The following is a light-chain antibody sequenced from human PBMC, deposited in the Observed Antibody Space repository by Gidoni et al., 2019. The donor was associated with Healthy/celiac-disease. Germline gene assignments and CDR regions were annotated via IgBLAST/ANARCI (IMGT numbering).Light chain of an antibody. Sequence: EIVMTQSPATLSVSPGERATLSCRASQSFSSNLAWYQQKPCQAPRLLIYGASTRATGIPARFSGSGSGTEFTLTISSLQSEDFAVYYCQQYNNWPGTFGQGTKVEIK. V-gene: IGKV3-15*01. J-gene: IGKJ1*01. CDR3: QQYNNWPGT. CDR2: GAS. CDR1: QSFSSN.